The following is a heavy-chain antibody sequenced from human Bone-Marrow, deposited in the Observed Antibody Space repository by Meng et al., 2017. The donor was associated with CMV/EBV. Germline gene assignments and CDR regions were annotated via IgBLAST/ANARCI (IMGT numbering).Heavy chain of an antibody. Sequence: LSLTCAASGFSFSSYAMHWVRQAPGKGLEWVAVISYDGSNKYYVGSVKGRFTISRDNSKNTLYLEMNSLRAEDTAVYYCARDQVGDHGSGSYYNEYFQHWGQGSLVT. J-gene: IGHJ1*01. CDR2: ISYDGSNK. V-gene: IGHV3-30*04. CDR3: ARDQVGDHGSGSYYNEYFQH. CDR1: GFSFSSYA. D-gene: IGHD3-10*01.